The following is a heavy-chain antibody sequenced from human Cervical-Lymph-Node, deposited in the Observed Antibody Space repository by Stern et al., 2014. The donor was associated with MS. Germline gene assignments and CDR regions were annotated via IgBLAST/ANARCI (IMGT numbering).Heavy chain of an antibody. D-gene: IGHD3-3*01. CDR3: ARRGYSASSGFDL. V-gene: IGHV5-51*01. J-gene: IGHJ4*02. CDR1: GYFFRNYW. CDR2: MSPDDSDT. Sequence: EVQLVQSGAEVKKPGESLKISCKGSGYFFRNYWIGWVRQGPGKGLEWMGFMSPDDSDTKYRPSFQGLVTMSPDKPVSTAYLQWSSLEPSDTATYYCARRGYSASSGFDLWGQGTQVTVPS.